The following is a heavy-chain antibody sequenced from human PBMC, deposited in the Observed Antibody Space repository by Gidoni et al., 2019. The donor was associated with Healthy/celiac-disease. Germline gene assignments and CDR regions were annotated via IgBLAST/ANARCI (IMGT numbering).Heavy chain of an antibody. V-gene: IGHV4-39*01. CDR1: GGSIRSSSYY. J-gene: IGHJ4*02. CDR2: IYYSGST. Sequence: QLQLQESGPGLVKPSDTLSLTCTVSGGSIRSSSYYWGWHRQPPGKGLEWIGSIYYSGSTYYNPSLKSRVTISVDTSKNQFSLKLSSVTAADTAVYYCARGSGMATISHFADYWGQGTLVTVSS. D-gene: IGHD5-12*01. CDR3: ARGSGMATISHFADY.